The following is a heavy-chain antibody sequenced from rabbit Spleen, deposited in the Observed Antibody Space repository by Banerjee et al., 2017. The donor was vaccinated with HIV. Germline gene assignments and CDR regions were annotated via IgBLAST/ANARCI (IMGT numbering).Heavy chain of an antibody. CDR3: ARDLTGVIGWNFGW. D-gene: IGHD1-1*01. CDR2: IDPVFGST. CDR1: GFDFSSYY. Sequence: QLVESGGGLVQPEGSLKLSCKASGFDFSSYYMSWVRQAPGKGLEWIGYIDPVFGSTYYASWVNGRFTISRHNAQNTLYLQLNSLTAADTATYFCARDLTGVIGWNFGWWGQGTLVTVS. V-gene: IGHV1S7*01. J-gene: IGHJ4*01.